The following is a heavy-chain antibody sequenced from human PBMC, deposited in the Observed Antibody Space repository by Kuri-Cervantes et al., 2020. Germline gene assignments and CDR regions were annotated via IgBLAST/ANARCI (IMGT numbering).Heavy chain of an antibody. CDR1: GFTFSSYD. CDR3: ARDRRDVVVVAATGTYYYYGMDV. V-gene: IGHV3-13*01. Sequence: GESLKISCAASGFTFSSYDMHWVRQATGKGLEWVSAIGTAGDTYYPGSVKGRFTISRDNSKNTLYLQMNSLRAEDTAVYYCARDRRDVVVVAATGTYYYYGMDVWGQGTTVTVSS. D-gene: IGHD2-15*01. CDR2: IGTAGDT. J-gene: IGHJ6*02.